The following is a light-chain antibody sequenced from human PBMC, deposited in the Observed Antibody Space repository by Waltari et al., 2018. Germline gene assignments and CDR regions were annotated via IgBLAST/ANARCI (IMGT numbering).Light chain of an antibody. CDR2: SNN. CDR1: SSNIGSNT. J-gene: IGLJ2*01. V-gene: IGLV1-44*01. Sequence: QSVLTQPPSASGTPGQRVTISCSGSSSNIGSNTVHWYQQLPGTAPKLLIYSNNQRPSGVPDRFSGSKSGTSASLAISGLQSEDEADYYCAAWDDSLNGVVFGGGTKLT. CDR3: AAWDDSLNGVV.